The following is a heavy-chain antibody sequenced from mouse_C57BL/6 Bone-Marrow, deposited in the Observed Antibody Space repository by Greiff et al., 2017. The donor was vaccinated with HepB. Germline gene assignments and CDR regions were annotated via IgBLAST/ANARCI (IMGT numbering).Heavy chain of an antibody. CDR3: SRYVSYDTLYYFDY. J-gene: IGHJ2*01. D-gene: IGHD1-1*01. Sequence: EVKLVESGGGLVQSGRSLRLSCATSGFTFSDFSMAWVRQAPGKGLEWIAASRNKANDYKTEYSASVKGGFIVSRDTSQSILYLQMNDLRAEDTAIYYWSRYVSYDTLYYFDYWGQGTTLTVSS. CDR2: SRNKANDYKT. CDR1: GFTFSDFS. V-gene: IGHV7-1*01.